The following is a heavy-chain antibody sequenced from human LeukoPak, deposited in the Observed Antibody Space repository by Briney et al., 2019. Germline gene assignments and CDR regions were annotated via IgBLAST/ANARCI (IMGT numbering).Heavy chain of an antibody. CDR3: ARDPVLIRVMTPLDY. J-gene: IGHJ4*02. D-gene: IGHD4/OR15-4a*01. V-gene: IGHV1-18*01. CDR2: VSAYSGDT. CDR1: GYTFTRYG. Sequence: GASVKVSCKASGYTFTRYGISWVRQAPGQGLEWMGWVSAYSGDTNYAQKFQGRVTMTTDTSTSTAYLELRSLRSDDTAVYYCARDPVLIRVMTPLDYWGQGTLVTVSS.